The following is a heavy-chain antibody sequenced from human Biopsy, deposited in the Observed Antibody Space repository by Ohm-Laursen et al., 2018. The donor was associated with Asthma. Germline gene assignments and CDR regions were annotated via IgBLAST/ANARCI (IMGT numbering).Heavy chain of an antibody. J-gene: IGHJ3*01. CDR1: GYNFISFA. Sequence: ASEKVSCKASGYNFISFAIHWARQAPGQRLEWMGWVNTGNGDTKYSQKFQGRVTITRDTSASTAYMELRSLRSEDTATYYCARTYYDFLTGQVKDVFGVWGQGTMVTVSS. D-gene: IGHD3-9*01. CDR2: VNTGNGDT. V-gene: IGHV1-3*04. CDR3: ARTYYDFLTGQVKDVFGV.